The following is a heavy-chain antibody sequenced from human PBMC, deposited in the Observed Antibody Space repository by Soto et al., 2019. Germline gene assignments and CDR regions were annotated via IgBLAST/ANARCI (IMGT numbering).Heavy chain of an antibody. CDR1: GGSVNSPNYY. J-gene: IGHJ4*02. Sequence: SETLSLTCTVSGGSVNSPNYYWGWIRQPPGKDLEWIGSIYDSATTYYNPSLKPRVTISADTSRNQFSLNLRFVTAADTAMYFCGRVVIGATSHPDFDYWGQGALVTGSS. V-gene: IGHV4-39*01. CDR3: GRVVIGATSHPDFDY. D-gene: IGHD2-15*01. CDR2: IYDSATT.